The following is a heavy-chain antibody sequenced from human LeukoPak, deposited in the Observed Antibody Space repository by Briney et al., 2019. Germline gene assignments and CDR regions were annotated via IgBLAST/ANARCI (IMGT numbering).Heavy chain of an antibody. J-gene: IGHJ4*02. V-gene: IGHV3-33*01. CDR2: IWYDGSNK. Sequence: PGGSLRLSCAASGFTFSSYGVHWVRQAPGKGLEWVAVIWYDGSNKYYADSVKGRFTISRDNSKNTLYLQMNSLRAEDTAVYYCARSDADGYNSFDYWGQGTLVTVSS. D-gene: IGHD5-24*01. CDR1: GFTFSSYG. CDR3: ARSDADGYNSFDY.